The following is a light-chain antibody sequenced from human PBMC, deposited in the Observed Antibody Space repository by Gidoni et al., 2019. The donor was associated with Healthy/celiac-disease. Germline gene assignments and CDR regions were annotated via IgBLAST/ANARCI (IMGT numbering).Light chain of an antibody. CDR2: YDS. Sequence: SHVLPPPPHVSVAPGKTARITWGGNNIGSKSVHWYQQKPGQAPVLVIYYDSDRPSGIPERFSGSNSGNTATLTISRVEAGDEADYYCQVWDSSSDHPVFGGGTKLTVL. CDR3: QVWDSSSDHPV. CDR1: NIGSKS. V-gene: IGLV3-21*04. J-gene: IGLJ2*01.